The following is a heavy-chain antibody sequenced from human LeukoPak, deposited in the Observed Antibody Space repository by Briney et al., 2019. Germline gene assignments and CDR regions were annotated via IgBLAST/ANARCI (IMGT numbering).Heavy chain of an antibody. Sequence: SETLSLTCTVFGGSFTDYFWTWIRHSPGKGLEWIGEINDYTGDSKYNPSLNSRVYISPEKSKNQLSLELRSVIAADTAVYYCARGRIAKIVVVHSFSYGMDVWGQGTTVTVSS. CDR3: ARGRIAKIVVVHSFSYGMDV. D-gene: IGHD3-22*01. V-gene: IGHV4-34*01. CDR1: GGSFTDYF. CDR2: INDYTGDS. J-gene: IGHJ6*02.